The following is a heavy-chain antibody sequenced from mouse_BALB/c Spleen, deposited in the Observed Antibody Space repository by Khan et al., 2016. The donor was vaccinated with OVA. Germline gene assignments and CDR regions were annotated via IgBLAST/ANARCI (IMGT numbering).Heavy chain of an antibody. J-gene: IGHJ2*01. D-gene: IGHD2-5*01. CDR1: AYAFKDYY. Sequence: QVQLKQSGAELARPGASVKLSCKASAYAFKDYYINWVKQRTGQGLEWIGEIYPGSGHAYYSEKFKGKVTLTADRSSSTAYMQLSSLTSEDSAVYFCARGGNSNYLDYWGQGTTLTVSS. CDR2: IYPGSGHA. CDR3: ARGGNSNYLDY. V-gene: IGHV1-77*01.